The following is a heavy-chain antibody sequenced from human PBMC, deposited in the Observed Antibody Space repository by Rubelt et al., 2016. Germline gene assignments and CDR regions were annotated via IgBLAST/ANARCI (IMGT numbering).Heavy chain of an antibody. Sequence: GWIGSIYYSGYTYYNPSLKSRLTISVDTSKNQFSLKLSSVTAADTAVYYCARGDSWYSDAFDIWGQGTMVTVSS. D-gene: IGHD6-13*01. J-gene: IGHJ3*02. V-gene: IGHV4-39*07. CDR2: IYYSGYT. CDR3: ARGDSWYSDAFDI.